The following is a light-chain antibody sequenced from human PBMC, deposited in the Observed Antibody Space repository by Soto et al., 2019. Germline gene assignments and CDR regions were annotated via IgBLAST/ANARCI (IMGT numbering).Light chain of an antibody. Sequence: EILLPRPLGPLSCPPGERATLSSRASQSVSSSYLAWYQQKPGQAPRLLIYGASSRATGIPDRFSGSGSGTDFTLTISRLEPEDFAVYYCQQYGSSPTFGQGTKV. J-gene: IGKJ1*01. V-gene: IGKV3-20*01. CDR2: GAS. CDR3: QQYGSSPT. CDR1: QSVSSSY.